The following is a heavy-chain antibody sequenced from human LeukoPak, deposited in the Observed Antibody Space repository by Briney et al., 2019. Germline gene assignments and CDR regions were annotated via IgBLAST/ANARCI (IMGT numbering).Heavy chain of an antibody. CDR2: IWHDGSAE. V-gene: IGHV3-33*06. CDR1: GFIFSSYG. Sequence: GGSLRLSCATSGFIFSSYGMYWVRQAPGEGLEWVAVIWHDGSAEFYADSVKGRFSISRDDSKNTVYLQMNSLRAEDTALYYCAKDNRGGWSGYFDYWGQGVLVTVSS. D-gene: IGHD6-19*01. J-gene: IGHJ4*02. CDR3: AKDNRGGWSGYFDY.